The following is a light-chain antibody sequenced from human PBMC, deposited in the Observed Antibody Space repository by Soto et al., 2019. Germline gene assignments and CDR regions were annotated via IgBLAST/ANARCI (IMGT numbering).Light chain of an antibody. V-gene: IGKV3-20*01. CDR2: GAS. Sequence: MVLSQSQGTLSVSAGAGATLSFKASQSVSSNLAWYQQKPGQAPRLLNYGASSRATSIPDRFSGSGSGTDFTLTISRLEPEDFAVYYCQQYGSSGTFGQGTKVDIK. CDR1: QSVSSN. CDR3: QQYGSSGT. J-gene: IGKJ1*01.